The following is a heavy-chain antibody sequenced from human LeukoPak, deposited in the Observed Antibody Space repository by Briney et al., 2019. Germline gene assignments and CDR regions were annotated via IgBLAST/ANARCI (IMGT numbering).Heavy chain of an antibody. D-gene: IGHD6-13*01. V-gene: IGHV3-7*01. CDR2: IKQDGSKK. CDR3: ARDVEQQLVLDYYYGMDV. CDR1: GFPFSSYW. Sequence: PGGSLRLSCVASGFPFSSYWMTWVRQAPGKGLEWVANIKQDGSKKSYVDSVKGRFTISRDNSKNTLYLQMNSLRAEDTAVYYCARDVEQQLVLDYYYGMDVWGQGTTVTVSS. J-gene: IGHJ6*02.